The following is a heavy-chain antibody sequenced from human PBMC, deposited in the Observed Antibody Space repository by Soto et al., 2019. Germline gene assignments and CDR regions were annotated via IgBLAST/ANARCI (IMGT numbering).Heavy chain of an antibody. CDR1: GGSISSYY. CDR2: IYHSGST. D-gene: IGHD4-17*01. V-gene: IGHV4-59*12. Sequence: SETLSLTCTVSGGSISSYYWSWIRQPPGKGLEWIGYIYHSGSTNYNPSLKSRVTISVDRSKNQFSLKLSSVTAADTAVYYCARAHYGDYGYGMDVWGQGTTVTVSS. J-gene: IGHJ6*02. CDR3: ARAHYGDYGYGMDV.